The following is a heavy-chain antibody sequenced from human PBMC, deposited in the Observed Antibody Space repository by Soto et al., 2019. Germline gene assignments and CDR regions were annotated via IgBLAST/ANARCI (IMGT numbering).Heavy chain of an antibody. J-gene: IGHJ4*02. CDR1: GFTFGSYS. V-gene: IGHV3-21*01. CDR2: ISSSSSYI. Sequence: GGSLRLSCAASGFTFGSYSMNWVRQAPGKGLEWVSSISSSSSYIYYADSVKGRFTISRDNAKNSLYLQMNSLRAEDTAVYYCARGYTGGIVGATTPIFDYWGQGTLVTVSS. D-gene: IGHD1-26*01. CDR3: ARGYTGGIVGATTPIFDY.